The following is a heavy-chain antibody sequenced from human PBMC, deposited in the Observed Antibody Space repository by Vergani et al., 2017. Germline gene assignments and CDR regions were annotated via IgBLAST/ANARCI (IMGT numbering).Heavy chain of an antibody. CDR2: INSKTDGGTT. J-gene: IGHJ4*02. Sequence: EVQLVESGGGLVKPGGSLRLSCAASGFTFSNAWMSWVRQAPGKGLEWVGRINSKTDGGTTDYAEPVKGRFTISRDDSKNTLYLQMNSLKTEDTAVYYCTTEPQSVVVIANLLAYWGQETLVTVSS. CDR3: TTEPQSVVVIANLLAY. CDR1: GFTFSNAW. V-gene: IGHV3-15*01. D-gene: IGHD2-21*01.